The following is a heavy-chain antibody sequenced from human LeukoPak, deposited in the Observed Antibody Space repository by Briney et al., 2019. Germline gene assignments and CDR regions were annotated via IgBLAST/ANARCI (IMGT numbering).Heavy chain of an antibody. CDR2: ISSSSSYI. J-gene: IGHJ3*02. D-gene: IGHD2-2*01. Sequence: GGSLRLSCAASGFTFSSYSMNWVRQAPGKGLEWVSSISSSSSYIYYADSVKGRFTISRDNAKNSLYLQMNSLRAEDTAVYYCARDRDQLLSDAFDIWGQGTMVTVSS. CDR1: GFTFSSYS. CDR3: ARDRDQLLSDAFDI. V-gene: IGHV3-21*01.